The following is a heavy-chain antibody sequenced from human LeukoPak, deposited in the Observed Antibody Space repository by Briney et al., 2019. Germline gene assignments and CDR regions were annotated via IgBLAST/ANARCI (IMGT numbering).Heavy chain of an antibody. D-gene: IGHD3-10*01. CDR3: ARHGYFSTTMVRGVILSWFDP. CDR2: INHSGST. J-gene: IGHJ5*02. Sequence: SETLSLTCAVYGGSLSGYHWSWIRQPPGKGLEWIGEINHSGSTNYNQSLKSRVTKSVDPHKNHFSIKLSSVTAADTAEYYCARHGYFSTTMVRGVILSWFDPWGQGTLVTVSS. CDR1: GGSLSGYH. V-gene: IGHV4-34*01.